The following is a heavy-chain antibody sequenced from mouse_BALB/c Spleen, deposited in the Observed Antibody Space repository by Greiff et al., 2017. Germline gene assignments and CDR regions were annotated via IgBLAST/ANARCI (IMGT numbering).Heavy chain of an antibody. Sequence: EVQLQESGAELVRSGASVKLSCTASGFNIKDYYMHWVKQRPEQGLEWIGWIDPENGDTEYAPKFQGKATMTADTSSNTAYLQLSSLTSEDTAVYYCNAGYRYDEGTWFAYWGQGTLVTVSA. CDR1: GFNIKDYY. CDR2: IDPENGDT. CDR3: NAGYRYDEGTWFAY. J-gene: IGHJ3*01. D-gene: IGHD2-14*01. V-gene: IGHV14-4*02.